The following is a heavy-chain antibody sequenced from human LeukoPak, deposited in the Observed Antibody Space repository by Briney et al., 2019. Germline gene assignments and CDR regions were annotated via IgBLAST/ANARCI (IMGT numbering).Heavy chain of an antibody. CDR3: AREGVYQLPGHYYYYGMDV. CDR2: IYTSGST. V-gene: IGHV4-4*07. Sequence: SETLSLTCTVSGGSISSYYWSWIRQPAVKGLEWIGRIYTSGSTNYNPSLKSRVTMSVDTSKNQFSLKLSSVTAADTAVYYCAREGVYQLPGHYYYYGMDVWGQGTTVTVSS. J-gene: IGHJ6*02. CDR1: GGSISSYY. D-gene: IGHD2-2*01.